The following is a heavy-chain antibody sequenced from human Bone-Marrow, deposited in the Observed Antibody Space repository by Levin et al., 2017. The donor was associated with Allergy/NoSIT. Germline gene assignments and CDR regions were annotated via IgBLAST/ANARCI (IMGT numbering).Heavy chain of an antibody. Sequence: ASVKVSCKASGYSFTGYFLHWVRQAPGQGLEWMGWINPHSGDTNYAQRFHGRVTMTRDTSISTAHIELNRLRSDDTAVYYCARDLQYYYGGGLNWGQGTLVTVSS. CDR2: INPHSGDT. J-gene: IGHJ4*02. CDR3: ARDLQYYYGGGLN. CDR1: GYSFTGYF. D-gene: IGHD3-10*01. V-gene: IGHV1-2*02.